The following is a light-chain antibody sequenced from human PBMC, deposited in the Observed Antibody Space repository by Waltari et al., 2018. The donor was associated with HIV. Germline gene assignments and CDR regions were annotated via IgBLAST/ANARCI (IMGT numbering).Light chain of an antibody. CDR2: STN. CDR3: ASRDDSVNLYVV. CDR1: RSNFGSNS. J-gene: IGLJ3*02. Sequence: QSVLTQVSSASGTPGQRVTITCSGSRSNFGSNSVTCYPQFPGKAPKLLIHSTNQRPPGASDRIDGSKSGTPASLDMCGRQAGDEADYYWASRDDSVNLYVVFGRGTRLTVL. V-gene: IGLV1-44*01.